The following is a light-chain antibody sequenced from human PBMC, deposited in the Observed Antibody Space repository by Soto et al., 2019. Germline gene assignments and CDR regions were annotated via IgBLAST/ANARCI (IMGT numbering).Light chain of an antibody. CDR1: SSNIGGNY. CDR2: RNN. J-gene: IGLJ7*01. CDR3: ATWDASLSGNVV. V-gene: IGLV1-47*01. Sequence: QYVLTQPPSVSGTPGQRVTIPCSGSSSNIGGNYVFWYQHLPGTAPKLLIYRNNQRPSGVSDRFSGSKSGTSASLAISGLRSEDEADYYCATWDASLSGNVVFGGGTQLTVL.